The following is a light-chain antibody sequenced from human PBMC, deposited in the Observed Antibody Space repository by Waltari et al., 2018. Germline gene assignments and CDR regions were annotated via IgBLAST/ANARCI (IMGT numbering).Light chain of an antibody. V-gene: IGKV3-15*01. J-gene: IGKJ2*01. Sequence: EIVMTQSPGTLSVSPGERATLSCRASQSVSSNLAWYQQKPGQAPRLLIYGASTRATGVPARFTGSGSGTEFTLTISSLQSEDFAVYYCQQYENWPFYTFGQGTNVDIK. CDR3: QQYENWPFYT. CDR1: QSVSSN. CDR2: GAS.